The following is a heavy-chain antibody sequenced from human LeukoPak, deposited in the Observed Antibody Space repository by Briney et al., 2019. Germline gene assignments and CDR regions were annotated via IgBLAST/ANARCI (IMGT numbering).Heavy chain of an antibody. Sequence: PSETLSLTCTVSGGSISSYYWSWIRQPPGKGLEWIGYIYYSGSTNYNPSLKSRVTISVDTSKNQFSLKLSSVTAADTAVYYCARLAAAAGFPILDYWGQGTLVTVSS. D-gene: IGHD6-13*01. V-gene: IGHV4-59*08. CDR1: GGSISSYY. J-gene: IGHJ4*02. CDR3: ARLAAAAGFPILDY. CDR2: IYYSGST.